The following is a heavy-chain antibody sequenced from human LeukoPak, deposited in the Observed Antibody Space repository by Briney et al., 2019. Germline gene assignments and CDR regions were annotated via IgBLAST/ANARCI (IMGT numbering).Heavy chain of an antibody. CDR1: GYTFTSYY. CDR3: AREMVIIDY. Sequence: ASVTVSCKASGYTFTSYYMHWVRQAPGQGLEWMGIINPSGGSTSYAQKFQGRVTMTRDTSTSTVYMELSSLRSKDTAGYYCAREMVIIDYWGQGTLVTVSS. CDR2: INPSGGST. D-gene: IGHD3-22*01. V-gene: IGHV1-46*01. J-gene: IGHJ4*02.